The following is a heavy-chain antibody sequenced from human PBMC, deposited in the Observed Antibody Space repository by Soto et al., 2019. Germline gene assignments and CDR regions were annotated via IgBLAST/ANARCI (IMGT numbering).Heavy chain of an antibody. V-gene: IGHV2-5*01. CDR3: AHKEFRTSSPVAF. Sequence: QITLKESGPALVKPTQTLTLTCTFSGFSLTTNGVGVAWIRQPPGKALECLALINGYVDRHYNPSLTSGLTITKDTSKTQVVLTMTNMDSLDTATYSWAHKEFRTSSPVAFGGPGIVVTVSS. CDR1: GFSLTTNGVG. J-gene: IGHJ4*02. CDR2: INGYVDR.